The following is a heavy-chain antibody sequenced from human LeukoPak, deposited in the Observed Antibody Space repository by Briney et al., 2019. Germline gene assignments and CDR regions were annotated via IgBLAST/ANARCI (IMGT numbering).Heavy chain of an antibody. Sequence: SETLSLTCTVSGGSISSYYWSWIRQPPGKGLEWIGYIYYSGSTNYNPSLKSRVTISVDTSKNQFSLKLSSVTAADTAVYYCAKRYGDYVDYWGQGTLVTVSS. V-gene: IGHV4-59*01. CDR1: GGSISSYY. D-gene: IGHD4-17*01. CDR3: AKRYGDYVDY. CDR2: IYYSGST. J-gene: IGHJ4*02.